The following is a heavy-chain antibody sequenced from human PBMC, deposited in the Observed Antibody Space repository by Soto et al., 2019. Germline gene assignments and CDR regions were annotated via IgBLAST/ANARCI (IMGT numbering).Heavy chain of an antibody. V-gene: IGHV3-13*05. D-gene: IGHD2-8*01. Sequence: EVQLVESGGGLVQPGGSLRLSCAASGFTFSNYDMHWVRQAPGKGLEWVSGIGAAGDPYYPGSAKGRFTISRDNAKDSLSLQMNSLRVGDTAVYYCARSMRGVYYYGMDVWGQGTTVIVSS. J-gene: IGHJ6*02. CDR3: ARSMRGVYYYGMDV. CDR1: GFTFSNYD. CDR2: IGAAGDP.